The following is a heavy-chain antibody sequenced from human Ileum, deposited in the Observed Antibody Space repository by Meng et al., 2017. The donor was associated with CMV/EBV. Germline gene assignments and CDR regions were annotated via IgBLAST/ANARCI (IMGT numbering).Heavy chain of an antibody. J-gene: IGHJ4*02. CDR3: ARGSYSSSRIDY. D-gene: IGHD6-13*01. Sequence: GGSLRLSCAASGFTFSSYAMHWVRQAPGKGLEWVAVISYDGSNKYYADSVKGRFTISRDNSKNTLYLQMNSLRAEDTAVYYCARGSYSSSRIDYWGQGTRVTVSS. CDR1: GFTFSSYA. CDR2: ISYDGSNK. V-gene: IGHV3-30*04.